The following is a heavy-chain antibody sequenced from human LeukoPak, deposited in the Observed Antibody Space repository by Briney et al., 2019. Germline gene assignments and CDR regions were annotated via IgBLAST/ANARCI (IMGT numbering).Heavy chain of an antibody. V-gene: IGHV3-23*01. J-gene: IGHJ3*02. CDR1: GFTFSSNA. CDR2: ISTSGGST. Sequence: GGSLRLSCAASGFTFSSNAMSWVRQAPGKGLEWVSAISTSGGSTYYADSVKGRFTISRDNPNNTLYLQMNNLRAEDTAVYYCAKPRDSIVGTTTPTRLATLDIWGQGTMVTVSS. D-gene: IGHD1-26*01. CDR3: AKPRDSIVGTTTPTRLATLDI.